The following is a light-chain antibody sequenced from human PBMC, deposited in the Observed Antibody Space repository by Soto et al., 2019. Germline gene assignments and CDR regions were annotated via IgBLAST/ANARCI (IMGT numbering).Light chain of an antibody. CDR1: QRLTSY. CDR2: GAS. Sequence: EIVLTQSPATLSLSPGERATLSCRASQRLTSYLAWYQQKPGQAPRLLIYGASNRAAGIPARFSGSGSGRDFTLTISSLEPEDFAVYFCQQRRNWPTFGQGTKVEIK. CDR3: QQRRNWPT. J-gene: IGKJ1*01. V-gene: IGKV3-11*02.